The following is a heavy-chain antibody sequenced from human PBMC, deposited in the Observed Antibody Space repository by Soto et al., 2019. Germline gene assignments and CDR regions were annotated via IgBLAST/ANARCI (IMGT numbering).Heavy chain of an antibody. D-gene: IGHD3-3*01. V-gene: IGHV4-61*01. CDR1: GGSVSSGSYY. CDR2: IYYSGGT. J-gene: IGHJ4*02. Sequence: SETLSLTCTVSGGSVSSGSYYWSWIRQPPGKGLEWIGYIYYSGGTNYNPSLKSRVTISVDTSKNQFSLKLSSVTAADTAVYYCARVYDFWSGYGRYFDYWGQGTLVTVSS. CDR3: ARVYDFWSGYGRYFDY.